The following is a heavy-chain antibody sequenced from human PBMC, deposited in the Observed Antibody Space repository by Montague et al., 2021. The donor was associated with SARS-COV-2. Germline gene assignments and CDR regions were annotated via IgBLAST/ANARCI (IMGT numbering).Heavy chain of an antibody. V-gene: IGHV4-4*02. CDR3: VRGGTMTVVVFDY. CDR1: GDSISNSKW. J-gene: IGHJ4*02. Sequence: SETLSLTCTVSGDSISNSKWWTWVRQSPGRGLECFVEIFRSGDSDYNPSLTSRVTMSVDMSRNQFSLSLSNVTAADTAIYYCVRGGTMTVVVFDYWGQGTMVTVSS. CDR2: IFRSGDS. D-gene: IGHD3-22*01.